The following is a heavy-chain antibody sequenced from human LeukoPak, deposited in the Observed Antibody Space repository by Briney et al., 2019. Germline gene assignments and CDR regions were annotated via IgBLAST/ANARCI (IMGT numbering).Heavy chain of an antibody. D-gene: IGHD5-24*01. CDR3: ARDRNWATRNWYFDL. CDR2: ISGSGGRT. J-gene: IGHJ2*01. Sequence: GGSLRLSCEVSGFTFNNYAMSWVRQAPGKGLEWVSAISGSGGRTYYADSVKGRFTISRDNSKNTLFLHMNSLRAEDTAVYYCARDRNWATRNWYFDLWGRGTLVTVSS. CDR1: GFTFNNYA. V-gene: IGHV3-23*01.